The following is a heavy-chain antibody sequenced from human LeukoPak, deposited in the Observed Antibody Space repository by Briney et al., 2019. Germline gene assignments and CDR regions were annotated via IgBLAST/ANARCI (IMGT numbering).Heavy chain of an antibody. J-gene: IGHJ4*02. CDR2: ISGSGGST. D-gene: IGHD3-9*01. V-gene: IGHV3-23*01. CDR1: GFTFSSYA. Sequence: PGGSLRLSCAASGFTFSSYAMSCVRQAPGKGLEWVSAISGSGGSTYYADSVKGRFTISRDNSKNTLYLQMNSLRAEDTAVYYCAKTSYDILTGYCTFDYWGQGTLVTVSS. CDR3: AKTSYDILTGYCTFDY.